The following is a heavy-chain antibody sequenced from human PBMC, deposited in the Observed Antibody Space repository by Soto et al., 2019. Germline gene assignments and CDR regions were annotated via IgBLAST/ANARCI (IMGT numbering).Heavy chain of an antibody. V-gene: IGHV4-4*07. J-gene: IGHJ5*02. D-gene: IGHD1-1*01. Sequence: PWETLSPTCTVSGTSISGFYWSWIRKSAGKGLEWIGRIYATGTTDYNPSLKSRVMMSVDTSKKQFSLKLRSVTAADTAVYYCVRDGTKTLRDWFDPWGQGISVTVSS. CDR2: IYATGTT. CDR3: VRDGTKTLRDWFDP. CDR1: GTSISGFY.